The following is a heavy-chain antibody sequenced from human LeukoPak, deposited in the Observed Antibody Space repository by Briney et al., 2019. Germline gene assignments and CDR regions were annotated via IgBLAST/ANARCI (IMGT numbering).Heavy chain of an antibody. J-gene: IGHJ4*02. D-gene: IGHD6-13*01. CDR2: IYYSGST. V-gene: IGHV4-59*08. CDR3: ARRGSSRSEDY. Sequence: PSETLSLTCTVSGGSISSYYWSRIRQPPGKGLEWIGYIYYSGSTNYNPSLKSRVTISVDTSKNQFSLKLSSVTAADTAVYYCARRGSSRSEDYWGQGTLVTVSS. CDR1: GGSISSYY.